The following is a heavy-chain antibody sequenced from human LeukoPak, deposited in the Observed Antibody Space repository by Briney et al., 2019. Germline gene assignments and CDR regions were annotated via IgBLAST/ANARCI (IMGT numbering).Heavy chain of an antibody. D-gene: IGHD4-23*01. J-gene: IGHJ3*02. CDR2: IYYSGST. CDR3: ATFTTVVTPDAFDI. CDR1: GGSISSYY. V-gene: IGHV4-59*01. Sequence: SETLSLTCTVSGGSISSYYWSWIRQPPGKGLEWIGYIYYSGSTNYNPSLKSRATISVDTSKNQFSLKLSSVTAADTAVYYCATFTTVVTPDAFDIWGQGTMVTVSS.